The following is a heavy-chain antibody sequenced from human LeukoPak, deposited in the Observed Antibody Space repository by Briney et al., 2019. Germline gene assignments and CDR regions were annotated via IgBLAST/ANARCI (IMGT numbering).Heavy chain of an antibody. J-gene: IGHJ3*02. Sequence: ASVTVSCTASGYTFTGYYMHWVRQAPGQGLEWMGWINPNSGGTNYAQKFQGRVTMTRDTSISTAYMELSRLRSDDTAVYYCARKQTGDDAFDIWGQGTMVTVSS. CDR1: GYTFTGYY. CDR3: ARKQTGDDAFDI. V-gene: IGHV1-2*02. D-gene: IGHD7-27*01. CDR2: INPNSGGT.